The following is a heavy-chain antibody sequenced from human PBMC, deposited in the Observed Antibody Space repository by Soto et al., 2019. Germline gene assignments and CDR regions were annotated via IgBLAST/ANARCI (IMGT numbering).Heavy chain of an antibody. CDR1: GFTFSSYG. J-gene: IGHJ4*02. CDR3: AKDQDYGDYGGYFDA. D-gene: IGHD4-17*01. CDR2: ISYDGSNK. V-gene: IGHV3-30*18. Sequence: QVQLVESGVGVVQPGRSLRLSCAASGFTFSSYGMHWVRQAPGKGLEWVAVISYDGSNKYYADSVKGRFTISRDNSKNTLYLQMISLRAEDTAVYYCAKDQDYGDYGGYFDAWGQGTRVTVSS.